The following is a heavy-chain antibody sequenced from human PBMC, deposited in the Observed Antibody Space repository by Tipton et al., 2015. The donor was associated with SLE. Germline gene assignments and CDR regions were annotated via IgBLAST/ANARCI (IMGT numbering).Heavy chain of an antibody. D-gene: IGHD6-19*01. CDR2: LSPDGGTA. Sequence: SLRLSCATSGFPISNFWLHWVRQVPGKGLVWVSRLSPDGGTAHYAASVKGRFTISRDNSKNTLYLQMNSLRAEDTAIYFCAREHYGSAGPWGQRTLVSVSS. V-gene: IGHV3-74*01. J-gene: IGHJ5*02. CDR3: AREHYGSAGP. CDR1: GFPISNFW.